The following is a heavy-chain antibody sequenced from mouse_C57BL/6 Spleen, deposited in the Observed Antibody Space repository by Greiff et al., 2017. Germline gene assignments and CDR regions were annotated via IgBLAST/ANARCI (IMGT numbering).Heavy chain of an antibody. V-gene: IGHV1-82*01. CDR1: GYAFSSSW. CDR2: IYPGDGVT. D-gene: IGHD3-2*02. CDR3: ARQLRQDWLAY. Sequence: VQLQQSGPELVKPGASVKISCKASGYAFSSSWMNWVKQRPGKGLEWIGRIYPGDGVTNYNGKFKGKATLTADKSSSTAYMQLSSLTSEDSAVYFCARQLRQDWLAYGGQGTLVTVSA. J-gene: IGHJ3*01.